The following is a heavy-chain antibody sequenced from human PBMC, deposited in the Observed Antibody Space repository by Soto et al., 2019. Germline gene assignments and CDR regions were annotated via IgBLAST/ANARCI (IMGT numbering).Heavy chain of an antibody. CDR1: GLTVSTCY. J-gene: IGHJ4*02. CDR2: IYSGGST. V-gene: IGHV3-66*04. D-gene: IGHD5-18*01. CDR3: ARHGYNYGGGYFDY. Sequence: EVSLRRSCPASGLTVSTCYMSWSRQAPGKGVAWVSVIYSGGSTYYADSVKGRFTISRDNSKNTLYLQMNSLRAEDTAVYYCARHGYNYGGGYFDYWGQGT.